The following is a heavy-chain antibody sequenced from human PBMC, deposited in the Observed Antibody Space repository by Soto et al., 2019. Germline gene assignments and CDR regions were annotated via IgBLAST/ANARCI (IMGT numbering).Heavy chain of an antibody. Sequence: GGSLRLSCAASGFTFSSYAMSWVRQAPGKGLQWVSAISGSGGSTYYADSVKGRFTISRDNSKNTLYLQMNSLRAEDTAVYYCAKDFWSSSWPGAFDIWGQGTMVTVSS. D-gene: IGHD6-13*01. CDR1: GFTFSSYA. CDR3: AKDFWSSSWPGAFDI. CDR2: ISGSGGST. V-gene: IGHV3-23*01. J-gene: IGHJ3*02.